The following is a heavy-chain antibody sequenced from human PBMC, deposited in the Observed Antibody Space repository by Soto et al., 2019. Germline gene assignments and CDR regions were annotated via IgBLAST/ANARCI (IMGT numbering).Heavy chain of an antibody. CDR2: IWFDGSDK. V-gene: IGHV3-33*01. J-gene: IGHJ3*02. CDR1: GFTFSSYG. CDR3: ARLYCSATSCYSVGAFDI. Sequence: GGSLRLSCAASGFTFSSYGMHWVRQAPGKGLEWVALIWFDGSDKYYTESVKGRFTISRDNSKSTLYLQMNSLRAEDTALYYCARLYCSATSCYSVGAFDIRGPGTMVTVSS. D-gene: IGHD2-2*01.